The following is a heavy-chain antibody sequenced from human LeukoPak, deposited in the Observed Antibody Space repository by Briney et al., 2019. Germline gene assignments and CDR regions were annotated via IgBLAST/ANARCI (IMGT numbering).Heavy chain of an antibody. Sequence: GGSLRLSCAASGFIVNSNYMTWVRQAPGKGLEWVSVIYSDGSTYYRDYVKGRFTISRDKSKNTLYLQMNSLRAEDTAVYYCARIKSGIDYWGQGTLVTVSS. J-gene: IGHJ4*02. CDR1: GFIVNSNY. CDR2: IYSDGST. CDR3: ARIKSGIDY. D-gene: IGHD3-3*01. V-gene: IGHV3-53*01.